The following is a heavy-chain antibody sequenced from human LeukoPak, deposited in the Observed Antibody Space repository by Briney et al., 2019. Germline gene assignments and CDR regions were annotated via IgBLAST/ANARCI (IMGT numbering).Heavy chain of an antibody. CDR3: AKDMGYSSSWYSDY. J-gene: IGHJ4*02. V-gene: IGHV3-23*01. D-gene: IGHD6-13*01. CDR2: ISGSGGST. Sequence: GGSLRLSCAASGFTFSSYAMSWVRQAPGKGLEWVSAISGSGGSTYYADCVKGRFTISRDNSKNTLYLQMNSLRAEDTAVYYCAKDMGYSSSWYSDYWGQGTLVTVSS. CDR1: GFTFSSYA.